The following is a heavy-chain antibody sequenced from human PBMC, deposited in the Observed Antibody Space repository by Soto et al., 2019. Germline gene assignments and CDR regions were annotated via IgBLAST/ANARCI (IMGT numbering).Heavy chain of an antibody. CDR3: ATAISSPFSNFDY. V-gene: IGHV3-7*01. J-gene: IGHJ4*02. D-gene: IGHD2-2*01. CDR2: IKEDASEE. CDR1: GFTFSTYW. Sequence: EVQLVQSGGDLGQPGGSLRLSCVASGFTFSTYWMTWVRQAPGMGLEWVAGIKEDASEEFYVDSVKGRFSISRDNAKNSLYLQLNSLRAEDTAVYYCATAISSPFSNFDYWGQGSLVTVSS.